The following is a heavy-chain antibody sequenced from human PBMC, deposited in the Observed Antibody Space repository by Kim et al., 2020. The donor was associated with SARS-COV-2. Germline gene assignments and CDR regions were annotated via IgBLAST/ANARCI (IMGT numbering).Heavy chain of an antibody. J-gene: IGHJ6*02. Sequence: ASVKVSCKASGYTFTSYAMHWVRQAPGQRLEWMGWINAGNGNTKYSQKFQGRVTITRDTSASTAYMELSSLRSEDTAVYYCARDQTSIMVRGVITYGMDVWGQGTTVTVSS. V-gene: IGHV1-3*01. CDR3: ARDQTSIMVRGVITYGMDV. CDR1: GYTFTSYA. D-gene: IGHD3-10*01. CDR2: INAGNGNT.